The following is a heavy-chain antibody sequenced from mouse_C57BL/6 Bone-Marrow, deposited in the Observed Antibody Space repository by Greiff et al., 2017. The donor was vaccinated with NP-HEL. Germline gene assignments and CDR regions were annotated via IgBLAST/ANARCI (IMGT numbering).Heavy chain of an antibody. J-gene: IGHJ3*01. CDR1: GFTFSDFY. CDR2: SRNKANDYTT. D-gene: IGHD2-5*01. V-gene: IGHV7-1*01. Sequence: EVKLVESGGGLVQSGRSLRLSCATSGFTFSDFYMEWVRQAPGKGLEWIAASRNKANDYTTEYSASVKGRFIVSRDTSQSILYLQMNALRAEDTAIYYCARDSNYGFFAYWGQGTLVTVSA. CDR3: ARDSNYGFFAY.